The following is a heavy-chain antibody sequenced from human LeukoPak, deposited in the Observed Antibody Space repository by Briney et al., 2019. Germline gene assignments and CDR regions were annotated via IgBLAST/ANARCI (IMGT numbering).Heavy chain of an antibody. CDR3: ARAPDYYDSSGSLPMDV. CDR2: IYYSGST. J-gene: IGHJ6*02. Sequence: SETLSLTCTVSGGSISSYYWSWIRQPPGKGLEWIGYIYYSGSTNYNPSLKSRVTISVDTSKNQFSLKLSSVTAADTAVYYCARAPDYYDSSGSLPMDVWGQGTTVTVSS. V-gene: IGHV4-59*01. D-gene: IGHD3-22*01. CDR1: GGSISSYY.